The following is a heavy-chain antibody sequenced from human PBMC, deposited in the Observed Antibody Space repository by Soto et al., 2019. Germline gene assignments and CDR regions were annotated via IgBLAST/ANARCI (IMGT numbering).Heavy chain of an antibody. CDR2: IYYSGST. CDR1: GGSISSGGYY. J-gene: IGHJ5*02. V-gene: IGHV4-31*03. Sequence: QVQLQESGPGLVKPSQTLSLTCTVSGGSISSGGYYWSWIRQPPGKGLEWIGYIYYSGSTYYNPSLMSRVTISVDTSKNQFSLKLSSVTAADTAVYYCAREIRITIFGVVISWFDPWGQGTLVTVSS. CDR3: AREIRITIFGVVISWFDP. D-gene: IGHD3-3*01.